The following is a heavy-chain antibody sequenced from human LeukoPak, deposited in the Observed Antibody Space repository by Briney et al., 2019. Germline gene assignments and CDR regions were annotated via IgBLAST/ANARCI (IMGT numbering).Heavy chain of an antibody. CDR2: IYTSGST. CDR3: TREAGNTQYFVY. CDR1: GGSISSYY. J-gene: IGHJ4*02. Sequence: SETLSLTCTVSGGSISSYYWSWIRQPAGKGLEWIGRIYTSGSTNYNPSLKSRVTMSVDTSKNQFSLKLSSVTAADTAMYYCTREAGNTQYFVYWGQGTLVTVSS. D-gene: IGHD1-1*01. V-gene: IGHV4-4*07.